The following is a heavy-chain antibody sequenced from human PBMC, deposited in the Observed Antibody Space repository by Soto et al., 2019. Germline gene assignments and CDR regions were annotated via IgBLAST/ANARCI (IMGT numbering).Heavy chain of an antibody. D-gene: IGHD6-13*01. J-gene: IGHJ4*02. V-gene: IGHV3-23*01. CDR2: ISGGGGTT. CDR3: AKFFVETGESSCWPWSFHY. CDR1: GFTFSNYA. Sequence: EVQLLESGGGLVQPGGSLRLSCAASGFTFSNYAMSWVRQAPGKGLEWVSAISGGGGTTYYAGSVKGRFTISRENSKNTLFLQINSLRAEDTAVYYCAKFFVETGESSCWPWSFHYWGQGTLVTVSS.